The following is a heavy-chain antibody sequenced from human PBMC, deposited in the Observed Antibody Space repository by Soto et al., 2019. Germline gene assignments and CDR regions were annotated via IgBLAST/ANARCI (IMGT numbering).Heavy chain of an antibody. J-gene: IGHJ4*02. D-gene: IGHD5-12*01. CDR1: GFTFSTYG. CDR2: ISYDGSYK. Sequence: QVQLVESGGGVVQPGRSLRLSCAASGFTFSTYGMHWVRQTPGKGLEWVAVISYDGSYKYYADSVKGRFTISRDNSRTTLYLQMISLRAEDTAVYYCAGLRNYFDYWGRGTLVTVSS. CDR3: AGLRNYFDY. V-gene: IGHV3-30*03.